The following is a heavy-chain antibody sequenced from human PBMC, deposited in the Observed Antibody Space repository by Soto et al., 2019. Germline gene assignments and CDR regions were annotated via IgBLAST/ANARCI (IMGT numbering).Heavy chain of an antibody. Sequence: QVQLVESGGGVVQPGRSLRVSCAASGFTFSYYGMHWVRQAPGKGLEWVAAISSDGSKKNYAESVKGRFTISRDNSKNTLTLQLNSLKVEDTAMYYCAKDRFSSETYLDYWGQGTLVTVSS. CDR1: GFTFSYYG. CDR3: AKDRFSSETYLDY. D-gene: IGHD3-22*01. V-gene: IGHV3-30*18. J-gene: IGHJ4*02. CDR2: ISSDGSKK.